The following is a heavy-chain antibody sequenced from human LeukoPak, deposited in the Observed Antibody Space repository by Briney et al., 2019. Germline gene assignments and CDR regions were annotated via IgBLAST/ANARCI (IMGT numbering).Heavy chain of an antibody. V-gene: IGHV3-7*01. CDR3: AREVAGYAFDI. D-gene: IGHD6-19*01. CDR2: IKQDGSEK. CDR1: GFTFSSYE. J-gene: IGHJ3*02. Sequence: GGSLRLSCAASGFTFSSYEMNWVRQAPGKGLEWVANIKQDGSEKYYVDSVKGRFTISRDNAKNSLYLQMNSLRAEDTAVYYCAREVAGYAFDIWGQGTMVTVSS.